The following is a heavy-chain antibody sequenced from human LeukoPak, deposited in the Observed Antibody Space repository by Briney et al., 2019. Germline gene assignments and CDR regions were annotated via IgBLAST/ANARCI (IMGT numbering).Heavy chain of an antibody. D-gene: IGHD3-10*01. CDR1: GFTFSSYS. J-gene: IGHJ6*02. V-gene: IGHV3-48*02. Sequence: PGGSLRLSCAASGFTFSSYSMNWVRQAPGKGLEWVSYISSSSTIYYADSVKGRFTISRDNAKNSLYLQMNSLRDEDTAVYYCARDRDGITMVRGGLSPAGMDVWGQGTTVTVSS. CDR2: ISSSSTI. CDR3: ARDRDGITMVRGGLSPAGMDV.